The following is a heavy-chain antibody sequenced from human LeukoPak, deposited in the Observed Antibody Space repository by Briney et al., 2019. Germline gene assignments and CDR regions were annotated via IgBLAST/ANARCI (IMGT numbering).Heavy chain of an antibody. CDR1: GYSISSGYY. D-gene: IGHD3-3*01. J-gene: IGHJ4*02. CDR3: ARHGPYYDFWSGQRYYFDY. V-gene: IGHV4-38-2*01. CDR2: IYHSGST. Sequence: PSETLSLTCAVSGYSISSGYYWGWIRQPPGKGLEWVGSIYHSGSTYYNPSLKSRVTISVDTSKNQFSLKLSSVTAADTAVYYCARHGPYYDFWSGQRYYFDYWGQGTLVTVSS.